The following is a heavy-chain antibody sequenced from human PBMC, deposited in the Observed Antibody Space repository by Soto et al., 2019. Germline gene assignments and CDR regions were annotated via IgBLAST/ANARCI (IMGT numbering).Heavy chain of an antibody. CDR2: ISSSSSTI. V-gene: IGHV3-48*02. CDR3: AREGNLGYCSGGSCYYSGYYGMDV. CDR1: GFTFSSYS. Sequence: PGGSLRLSCAASGFTFSSYSMNWVRQAPGKGLEWVSYISSSSSTIYYADSVKGRFTISRDNAKNSLYLQMNSLRDEDTAVYYCAREGNLGYCSGGSCYYSGYYGMDVWGQGTTVTV. D-gene: IGHD2-15*01. J-gene: IGHJ6*02.